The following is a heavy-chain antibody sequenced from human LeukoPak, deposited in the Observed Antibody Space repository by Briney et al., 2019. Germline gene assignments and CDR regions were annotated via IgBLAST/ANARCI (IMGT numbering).Heavy chain of an antibody. CDR2: ISDSGGRT. CDR1: GITLSNYG. J-gene: IGHJ4*02. D-gene: IGHD2-2*01. CDR3: ASGPFTRGHY. Sequence: GGSLRLSCAVSGITLSNYGMSWVRQAPGKGLEWVAGISDSGGRTNYADSVKGRFTISRDNTDNSLYLQMISLRAEDTGVYYCASGPFTRGHYWGQGTLVTVSS. V-gene: IGHV3-23*01.